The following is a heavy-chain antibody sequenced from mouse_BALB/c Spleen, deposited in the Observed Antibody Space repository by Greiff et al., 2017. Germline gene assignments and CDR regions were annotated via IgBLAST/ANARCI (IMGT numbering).Heavy chain of an antibody. CDR1: GFSLTSYG. D-gene: IGHD6-1*01. CDR2: IWAGGST. J-gene: IGHJ1*01. V-gene: IGHV2-9*02. Sequence: VNVVESGPGLVAPSQSLSITCTVSGFSLTSYGVHWVRQPPGKGLEWLGVIWAGGSTNYNSALMSRLSISKDNSKSQVFLKMNSLQTDDTAMYYCARDSPLNWYFDVWGAGTTVTVAS. CDR3: ARDSPLNWYFDV.